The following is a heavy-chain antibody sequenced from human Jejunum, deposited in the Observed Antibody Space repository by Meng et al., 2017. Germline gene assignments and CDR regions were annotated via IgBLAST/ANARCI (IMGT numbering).Heavy chain of an antibody. Sequence: GESLKISCKASGYSFTTYWIGWVRQMPGKGLEWMGIIYPSDSHTIYSPSFQGQVTISADRYISTAYLQLSSLKASDTAMYYCAGQGGGNPKYYFDFWGQGTLVTVSS. CDR3: AGQGGGNPKYYFDF. J-gene: IGHJ4*02. CDR1: GYSFTTYW. CDR2: IYPSDSHT. V-gene: IGHV5-51*01. D-gene: IGHD4-23*01.